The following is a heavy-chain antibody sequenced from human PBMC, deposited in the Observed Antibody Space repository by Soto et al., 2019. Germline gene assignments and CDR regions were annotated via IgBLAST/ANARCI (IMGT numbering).Heavy chain of an antibody. V-gene: IGHV3-53*01. CDR1: WFTVSSNY. J-gene: IGHJ6*02. Sequence: GGSLRLSCAASWFTVSSNYMSWVRQAPGKGLEWVSVIYSGGSTYYADSVKGRFTISRDNSKNTLYLQMNSLRAEDTAVYYCARVPAALYYYYGMDVWGQGTTVTVSS. D-gene: IGHD2-2*01. CDR2: IYSGGST. CDR3: ARVPAALYYYYGMDV.